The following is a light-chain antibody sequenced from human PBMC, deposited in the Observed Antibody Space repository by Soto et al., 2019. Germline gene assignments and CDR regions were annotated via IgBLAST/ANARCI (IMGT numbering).Light chain of an antibody. CDR2: GAS. CDR3: QHHGSSPPLT. J-gene: IGKJ4*01. CDR1: QSVSSSY. V-gene: IGKV3-20*01. Sequence: EIVLTQSPGTLSLSPGERATLSCRTSQSVSSSYIAWYQQRPGQAPRLLIYGASKRATDIPDTFSGSGSGTDFTLTISRLEPEDFAVYYCQHHGSSPPLTFGGGTKVEIK.